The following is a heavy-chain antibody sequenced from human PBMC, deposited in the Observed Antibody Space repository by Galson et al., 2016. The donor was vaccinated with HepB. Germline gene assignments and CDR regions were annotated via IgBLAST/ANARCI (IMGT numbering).Heavy chain of an antibody. Sequence: PALVKPPQTLTLTCTFSGFSLSTSGVGVGWIRQPPGKALEWLALIYWDDDKRYSPSLKSRLTITKDTSKNQVVLTMTNMDPVDTATYYCARVVVVAAIFDYWGQGTLVTVSS. V-gene: IGHV2-5*02. CDR2: IYWDDDK. J-gene: IGHJ4*02. CDR3: ARVVVVAAIFDY. D-gene: IGHD2-15*01. CDR1: GFSLSTSGVG.